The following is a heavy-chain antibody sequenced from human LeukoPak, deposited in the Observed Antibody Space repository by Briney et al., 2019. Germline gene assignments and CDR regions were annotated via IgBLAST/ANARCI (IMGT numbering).Heavy chain of an antibody. CDR1: GFTFDDYA. Sequence: PGRSLRLSCAASGFTFDDYAMHWVRQASGKGLEWVSGISWNSGSIGYADSVKGRFTISRDNAKNSLYLQMNSLRAEDTALYYCAKDKTEYSSGWYGHWGQGTLVTVSS. D-gene: IGHD6-19*01. V-gene: IGHV3-9*01. CDR3: AKDKTEYSSGWYGH. CDR2: ISWNSGSI. J-gene: IGHJ4*02.